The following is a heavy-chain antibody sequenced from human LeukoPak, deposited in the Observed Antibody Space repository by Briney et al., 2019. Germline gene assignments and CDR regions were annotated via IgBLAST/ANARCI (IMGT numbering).Heavy chain of an antibody. D-gene: IGHD2-15*01. J-gene: IGHJ3*02. CDR3: ARDGWWEPLDI. CDR2: IYYSGST. V-gene: IGHV4-59*01. CDR1: GGSISSYY. Sequence: SETLSLTCTVSGGSISSYYWSWIRQPPGKGLEWIGYIYYSGSTNYNPSLKSRVTISVDTSKNQFSLKLSSVTAADTAVYYCARDGWWEPLDIWGQGTMVTVSS.